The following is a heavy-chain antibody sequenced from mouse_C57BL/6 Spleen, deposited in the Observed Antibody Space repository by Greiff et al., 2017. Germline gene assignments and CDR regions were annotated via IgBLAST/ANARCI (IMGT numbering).Heavy chain of an antibody. CDR3: ARRGYAMDY. CDR1: GYTFTSYW. J-gene: IGHJ4*01. CDR2: IDPSDSET. V-gene: IGHV1-52*01. Sequence: QVQLQQPGAELVRPGSSVKLSCKASGYTFTSYWMHWVKQRPIQGLEWIGNIDPSDSETHYNQKFKVKPTLTVNKSSSTAYIQLSSLTSEDSAVYYCARRGYAMDYWGQGTSVTVSS.